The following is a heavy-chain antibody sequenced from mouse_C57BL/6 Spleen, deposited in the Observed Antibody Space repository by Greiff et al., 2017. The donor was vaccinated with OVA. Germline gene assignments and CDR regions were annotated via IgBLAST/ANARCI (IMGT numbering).Heavy chain of an antibody. CDR2: INPGSGGT. Sequence: VKLQESGAELVRPGTSVKVSCKASGYAFTNYLIEWVKQRPGQGLEWIGVINPGSGGTNYNEKFKGKATLTADKSSSTAYMQLSSLTSEDSAVYFCARRGYGSSYEFAYWGQGTLVTVSA. V-gene: IGHV1-54*01. J-gene: IGHJ3*01. CDR1: GYAFTNYL. D-gene: IGHD1-1*01. CDR3: ARRGYGSSYEFAY.